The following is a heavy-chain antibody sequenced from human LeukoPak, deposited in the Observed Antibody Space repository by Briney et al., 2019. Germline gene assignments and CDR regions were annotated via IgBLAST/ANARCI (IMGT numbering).Heavy chain of an antibody. J-gene: IGHJ4*02. CDR3: AKDLVIGGSGWPTGFDY. Sequence: GGSLRLSCAASGFTFSSYGMHWFGQASGKGLEWVAVISYDGSNKYYADSVKGRFTISRDNSKNTLYLQMNSLRAEDTAVYYCAKDLVIGGSGWPTGFDYWGQGTLVTVSS. V-gene: IGHV3-30*18. CDR1: GFTFSSYG. D-gene: IGHD6-19*01. CDR2: ISYDGSNK.